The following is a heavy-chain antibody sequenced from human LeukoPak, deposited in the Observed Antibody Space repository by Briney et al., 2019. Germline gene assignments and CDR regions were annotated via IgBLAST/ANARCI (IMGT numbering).Heavy chain of an antibody. CDR3: ARRDYAAWFDP. CDR2: VYYSGST. CDR1: GDSITSGAFY. Sequence: KPSETLSLTCSVSGDSITSGAFYWAWIRQSPGKGLEWIGNVYYSGSTQYNPSLRGRVSISMDKTKNQFSLNLNFVSVTDTAIYYCARRDYAAWFDPWGQGTLVTVSS. V-gene: IGHV4-39*01. D-gene: IGHD4/OR15-4a*01. J-gene: IGHJ5*02.